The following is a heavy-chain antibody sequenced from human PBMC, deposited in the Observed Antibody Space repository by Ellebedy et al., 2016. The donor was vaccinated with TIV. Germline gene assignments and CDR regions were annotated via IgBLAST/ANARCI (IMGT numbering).Heavy chain of an antibody. J-gene: IGHJ4*02. D-gene: IGHD1-7*01. Sequence: GSLRLXCTVSGYSISSGYYWGWIRQPPGKGLEWIGGIYHSGSTYYNPSLKSRVTISVDTSKNQFSLKLSSVTAADTAVYYCARGTSRAHAQWGQGTLVTVSS. V-gene: IGHV4-38-2*02. CDR2: IYHSGST. CDR1: GYSISSGYY. CDR3: ARGTSRAHAQ.